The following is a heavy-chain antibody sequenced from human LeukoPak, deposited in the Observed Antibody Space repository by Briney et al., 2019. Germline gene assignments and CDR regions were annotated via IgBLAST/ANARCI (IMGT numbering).Heavy chain of an antibody. CDR1: GLLVSSNS. D-gene: IGHD3-16*01. CDR2: IYSGGST. CDR3: ARVAGLS. V-gene: IGHV3-66*01. Sequence: GGSLRLSCAVSGLLVSSNSMSWVRQAPGKGLEWVSIIYSGGSTNYADSVKGRFTISRDNSKNTLCLQMNSLRAEDTALYYCARVAGLSWGQGTLVTVSS. J-gene: IGHJ5*02.